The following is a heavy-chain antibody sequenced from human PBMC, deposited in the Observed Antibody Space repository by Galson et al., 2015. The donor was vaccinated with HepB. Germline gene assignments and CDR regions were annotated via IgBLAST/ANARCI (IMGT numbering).Heavy chain of an antibody. CDR3: ARAPPHPANTHARPLTGFDP. CDR2: IDPSGGST. CDR1: GYTFTSYY. J-gene: IGHJ5*02. D-gene: IGHD3-9*01. V-gene: IGHV1-46*01. Sequence: SVKVSCKASGYTFTSYYIHWVRQAPGQGLEWMGIIDPSGGSTSYAQKFQGGITMTRDTSTSTVYMELSSLRSEDTAVYYCARAPPHPANTHARPLTGFDPWGQGTLVTVSS.